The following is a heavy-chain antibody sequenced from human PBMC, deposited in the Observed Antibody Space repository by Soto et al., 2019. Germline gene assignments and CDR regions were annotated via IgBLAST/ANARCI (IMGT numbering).Heavy chain of an antibody. J-gene: IGHJ6*02. CDR3: ARDHSGQAPYYYGTDA. D-gene: IGHD5-12*01. Sequence: PSETLSLTCTVSGGSISSYYWSWIRQPPGKGLEWIGYIYYSGSTNYNPSLKSRVTISVDTSKNQFSLKLSSVTAADTAVYYCARDHSGQAPYYYGTDAWGQGTTVTVSS. V-gene: IGHV4-59*01. CDR2: IYYSGST. CDR1: GGSISSYY.